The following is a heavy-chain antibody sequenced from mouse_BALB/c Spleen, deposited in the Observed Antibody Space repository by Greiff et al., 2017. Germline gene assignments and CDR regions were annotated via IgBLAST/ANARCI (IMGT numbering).Heavy chain of an antibody. CDR3: AREGRYYRYGEAWFAY. CDR1: GYTFTSYV. V-gene: IGHV1-14*01. D-gene: IGHD2-14*01. Sequence: EVQLQQSGPELVKPGASVKMSCKASGYTFTSYVMHWVKQKPGQGLEWIGYINPYNDGTKYNEKFKGKATLTSDKSSSTAYMELSSLTSEDSAVYYCAREGRYYRYGEAWFAYWGQGTLVTVSA. CDR2: INPYNDGT. J-gene: IGHJ3*01.